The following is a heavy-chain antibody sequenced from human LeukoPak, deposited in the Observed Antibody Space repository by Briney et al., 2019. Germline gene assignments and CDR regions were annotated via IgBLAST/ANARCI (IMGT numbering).Heavy chain of an antibody. Sequence: SETLSLTCTVSGDSFSSGYWSWIRQSPGKGLEWIGYTSHSDSTRYNPSLKSRVTMSIDTSMNQFSLKVTSVTAADTAVYYCARGSSRFDCWGQGTLVTASS. CDR1: GDSFSSGY. CDR3: ARGSSRFDC. CDR2: TSHSDST. V-gene: IGHV4-59*01. J-gene: IGHJ4*02. D-gene: IGHD6-13*01.